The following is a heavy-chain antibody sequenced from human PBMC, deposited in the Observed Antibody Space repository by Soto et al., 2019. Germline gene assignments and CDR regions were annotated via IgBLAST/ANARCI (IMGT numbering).Heavy chain of an antibody. CDR2: ISGSGGST. V-gene: IGHV3-23*01. D-gene: IGHD3-10*01. CDR1: GFTFSSYA. J-gene: IGHJ6*03. Sequence: GGSLRLSCAASGFTFSSYAMSWVRQAPGKGLEWVSAISGSGGSTYYADSVKGRFTISRDNSKNTLYLQMNSLRAEDTAVYYCAKDHVSERITMPLLQIYYMDVWGKGTTVTVSS. CDR3: AKDHVSERITMPLLQIYYMDV.